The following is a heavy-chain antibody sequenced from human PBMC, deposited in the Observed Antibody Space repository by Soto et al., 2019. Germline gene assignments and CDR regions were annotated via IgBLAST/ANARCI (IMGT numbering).Heavy chain of an antibody. CDR2: INPNGDTT. CDR1: GYTFSNYY. CDR3: AREGATAAKMFDY. J-gene: IGHJ4*02. Sequence: QVQLVQSGAEVKNPGASVKVSRKASGYTFSNYYMHWVRQAPGQGLEWMGGINPNGDTTYYAQKFLGRLTVTRDTSTSTVYVELSSLRSDDTAVYYCAREGATAAKMFDYWGQGTLVTVSS. D-gene: IGHD2-2*01. V-gene: IGHV1-46*01.